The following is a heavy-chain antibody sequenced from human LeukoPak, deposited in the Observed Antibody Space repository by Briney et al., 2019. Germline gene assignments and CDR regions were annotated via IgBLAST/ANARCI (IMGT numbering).Heavy chain of an antibody. J-gene: IGHJ3*02. D-gene: IGHD1-26*01. CDR1: GFTFSSYW. CDR3: ATYGSYYGSRYAFEI. CDR2: INNDGSST. V-gene: IGHV3-74*01. Sequence: QPGGSLRLSCAASGFTFSSYWMHWVRQPPGKGLVWVSRINNDGSSTSYADSVKGRFTISRDNARNTLYLQMNSLRAEDTAVYYCATYGSYYGSRYAFEIWGQGTTVTVSS.